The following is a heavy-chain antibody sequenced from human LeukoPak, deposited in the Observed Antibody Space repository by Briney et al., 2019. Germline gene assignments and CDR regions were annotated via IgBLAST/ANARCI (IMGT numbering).Heavy chain of an antibody. D-gene: IGHD3-10*01. CDR3: ARTMVREKVYYYYYYMDV. Sequence: SETLSLTCTVSGGSISRYYWSWIRQPPGKGLEWIGYTYYSGSTNYNPSLKSRVTISVDTSKNQFSLKLSSVTAADTAVYYCARTMVREKVYYYYYYMDVWGKGTTVTISS. CDR1: GGSISRYY. CDR2: TYYSGST. J-gene: IGHJ6*03. V-gene: IGHV4-59*01.